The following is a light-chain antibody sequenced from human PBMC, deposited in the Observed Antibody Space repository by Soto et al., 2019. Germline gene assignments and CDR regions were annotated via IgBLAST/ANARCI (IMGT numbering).Light chain of an antibody. CDR2: GAS. J-gene: IGKJ4*01. V-gene: IGKV3-15*01. CDR1: QSISRN. Sequence: EIVMTQSPATLSVSPGERATLSCTASQSISRNLAWYQQKPGQAPRLLIYGASTRATGLPARFSGSGSGTEFSLTISSLQSEDFAVYYCQQYDNWPLTFGGGTKVEIK. CDR3: QQYDNWPLT.